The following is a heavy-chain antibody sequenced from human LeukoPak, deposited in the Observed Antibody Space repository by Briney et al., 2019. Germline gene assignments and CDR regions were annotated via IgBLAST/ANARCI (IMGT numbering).Heavy chain of an antibody. CDR1: GGSVSSGSYY. CDR3: ARDHGTTVTTPRYYYYGMDV. D-gene: IGHD4-11*01. CDR2: IYYSGST. J-gene: IGHJ6*02. Sequence: SETLSLTCTVSGGSVSSGSYYWSWIRQPPGKGLEWIGYIYYSGSTNYNPSLKSRVTISVDTSKNQFSLKLSSVTAADTAVYYCARDHGTTVTTPRYYYYGMDVWGQGTTVTVSS. V-gene: IGHV4-61*01.